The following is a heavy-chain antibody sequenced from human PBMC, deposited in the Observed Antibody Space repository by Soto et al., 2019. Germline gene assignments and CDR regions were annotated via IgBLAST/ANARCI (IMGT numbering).Heavy chain of an antibody. V-gene: IGHV3-23*01. CDR3: AKDDVGAIYYDYSGMDV. CDR2: FSGSGGST. Sequence: EVQLLESGGGLVQPGGSLRLSCAASGFTFSSYAMSWVRQAPGKGLEWVSAFSGSGGSTYYADSVKGRFTISRDNSKNTMNVKMKSQRAEDTAVYYWAKDDVGAIYYDYSGMDVWGQGTTVTVSS. J-gene: IGHJ6*02. CDR1: GFTFSSYA. D-gene: IGHD1-26*01.